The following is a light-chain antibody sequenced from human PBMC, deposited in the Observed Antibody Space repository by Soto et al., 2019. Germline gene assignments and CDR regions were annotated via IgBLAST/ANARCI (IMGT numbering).Light chain of an antibody. CDR3: QQYKNYWK. CDR2: DAS. J-gene: IGKJ1*01. V-gene: IGKV1-5*01. CDR1: ERSGNL. Sequence: SEPPSSKNASEGDRVPMACRASERSGNLLAWYQRKPGKAPNPLIYDASSLKSGPPSSFSGSGSGTEFTLTISSLQPEDFVFYYCQQYKNYWKFGQGTTVDI.